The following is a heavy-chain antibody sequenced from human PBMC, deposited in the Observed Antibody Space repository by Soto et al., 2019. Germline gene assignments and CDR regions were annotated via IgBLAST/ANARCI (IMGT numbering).Heavy chain of an antibody. CDR2: INPNSGDT. J-gene: IGHJ3*02. CDR1: GYTFTGYY. D-gene: IGHD6-19*01. V-gene: IGHV1-2*04. Sequence: QVQLVQSGAEVKKPGASVKVSCKASGYTFTGYYMHWVRQAPGQGLEWMGWINPNSGDTNYAQKFQGWVTMTRDTSISTAYMELSRLRSDDTAVYYCAREGIAVAGNAFDIWGQGTMVTVSS. CDR3: AREGIAVAGNAFDI.